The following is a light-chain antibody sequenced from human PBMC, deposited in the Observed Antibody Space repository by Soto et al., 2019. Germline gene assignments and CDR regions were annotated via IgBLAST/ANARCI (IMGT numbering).Light chain of an antibody. Sequence: EIVLTQSPGTLSLSPGERATLSCRASQSVSSSFLAWYQQKPGQDPRLLIFGASSRASGIPDRFSGSDSGTDFTLTISRLEPEDFAVYYCQQYGSSPWTFGQGTKVEIK. CDR1: QSVSSSF. CDR3: QQYGSSPWT. V-gene: IGKV3-20*01. J-gene: IGKJ1*01. CDR2: GAS.